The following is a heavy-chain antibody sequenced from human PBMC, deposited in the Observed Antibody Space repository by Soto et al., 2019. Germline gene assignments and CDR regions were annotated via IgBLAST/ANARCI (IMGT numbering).Heavy chain of an antibody. V-gene: IGHV3-30*03. D-gene: IGHD3-22*01. J-gene: IGHJ5*01. CDR2: VSYDGSKT. CDR1: GFTFSRNG. Sequence: QVQLVESGGGVVQPGRSLRLTCAASGFTFSRNGMHWVRQAPGKGLEWVALVSYDGSKTYYADSVRGRFTISRDNSENTLYLQMNSLRAEDTAVYYCARWVCGSMYDNSDKSDSWGQGTLVTGSS. CDR3: ARWVCGSMYDNSDKSDS.